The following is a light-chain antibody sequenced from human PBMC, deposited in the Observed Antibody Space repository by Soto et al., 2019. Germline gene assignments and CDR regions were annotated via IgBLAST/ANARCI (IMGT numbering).Light chain of an antibody. J-gene: IGLJ1*01. CDR3: ASWDDSLNGYV. CDR2: SSN. Sequence: QSVLTQPPSASGTPGQRVTISCSGSSSNIGSNTVSWYQQLPGTAPKLLIYSSNQRPSGVPDRFSGSKSGTSASLAISGLQSEAEADYYCASWDDSLNGYVFGTGTKVTVL. CDR1: SSNIGSNT. V-gene: IGLV1-44*01.